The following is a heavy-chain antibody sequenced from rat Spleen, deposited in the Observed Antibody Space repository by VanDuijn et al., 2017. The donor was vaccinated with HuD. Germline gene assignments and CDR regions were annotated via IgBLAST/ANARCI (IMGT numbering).Heavy chain of an antibody. V-gene: IGHV5-29*01. D-gene: IGHD1-11*01. CDR3: ARALRRVYDY. CDR2: ITNTGGST. Sequence: EVQLVESGGGLVQPGRSLKLSCAASGFTFSDYGVAWVRQAPGKGLEWVASITNTGGSTYYPDSVKGRFTISRDNAQNTLYLQMSKLGSEDTAIYYCARALRRVYDYWGQGVMVTVSS. J-gene: IGHJ2*01. CDR1: GFTFSDYG.